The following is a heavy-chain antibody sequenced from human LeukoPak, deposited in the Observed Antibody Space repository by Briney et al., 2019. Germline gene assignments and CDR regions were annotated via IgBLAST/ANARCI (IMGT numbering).Heavy chain of an antibody. CDR1: GFTFSSYA. J-gene: IGHJ4*02. Sequence: GGSLRLSCAASGFTFSSYAMSWFRQAPGKGLEWVSAISGSGGSTYYADSVKGRFTISRDNSKNTLYLQMNSLRAEDTAVYYCAKGRHSSGYYYEVQNWGQGTLVTVSS. V-gene: IGHV3-23*01. CDR2: ISGSGGST. D-gene: IGHD3-22*01. CDR3: AKGRHSSGYYYEVQN.